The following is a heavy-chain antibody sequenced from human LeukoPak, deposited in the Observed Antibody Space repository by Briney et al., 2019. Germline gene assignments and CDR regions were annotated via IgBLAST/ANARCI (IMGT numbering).Heavy chain of an antibody. CDR3: ARDQLGWFDP. CDR2: ISAYNGNT. J-gene: IGHJ5*02. CDR1: GYTFTSYG. D-gene: IGHD3-10*01. V-gene: IGHV1-18*01. Sequence: ASVKVPCKASGYTFTSYGISWVRQAPGQGLEWMGWISAYNGNTNYAQKFQGRVTMTTDTSTNTAYMELRSLRSDDTAVYYCARDQLGWFDPWGQGTLVTVSS.